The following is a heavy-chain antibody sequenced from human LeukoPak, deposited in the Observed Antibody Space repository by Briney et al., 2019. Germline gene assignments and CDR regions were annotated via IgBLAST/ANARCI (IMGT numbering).Heavy chain of an antibody. Sequence: GGSLRLSCAASGFNVSGNYMSWVRQAPGKGLEWVSVIYLDGATYYADSVKGRFTISRDNSKNTLYLQMNSLRAEDTAVFYCAREGMKDANFDCWGQGTLVTVSS. J-gene: IGHJ4*02. V-gene: IGHV3-53*01. CDR1: GFNVSGNY. CDR3: AREGMKDANFDC. CDR2: IYLDGAT.